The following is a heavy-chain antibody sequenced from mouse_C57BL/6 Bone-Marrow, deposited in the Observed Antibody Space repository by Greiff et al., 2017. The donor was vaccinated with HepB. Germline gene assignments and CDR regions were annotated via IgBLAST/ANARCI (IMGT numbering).Heavy chain of an antibody. Sequence: EVQLQQSGAELVRPGASVKLSCTASGFNIKDDYMHWVKQRPEQGLEWIGWIDPENGDTEYASKFQGKATITADTSSNTAYLQLSSLTSEDAAVYYCTTSSNPSDYWCQGTTLTVSS. J-gene: IGHJ2*01. CDR1: GFNIKDDY. CDR2: IDPENGDT. V-gene: IGHV14-4*01. D-gene: IGHD2-5*01. CDR3: TTSSNPSDY.